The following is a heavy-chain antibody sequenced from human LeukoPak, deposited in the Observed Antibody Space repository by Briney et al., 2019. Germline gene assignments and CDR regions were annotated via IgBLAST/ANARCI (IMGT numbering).Heavy chain of an antibody. Sequence: GGSLRLSCAASGFTFSTYALSWVRQAPGKGLEWVSSINGNGDTTNYANSVKGRFTISRDNSKKTLYLQMNSLRAEDTAVYYCAKVVGGNSDYWGQGTLVTVSS. J-gene: IGHJ4*02. V-gene: IGHV3-23*01. CDR1: GFTFSTYA. CDR3: AKVVGGNSDY. D-gene: IGHD4-23*01. CDR2: INGNGDTT.